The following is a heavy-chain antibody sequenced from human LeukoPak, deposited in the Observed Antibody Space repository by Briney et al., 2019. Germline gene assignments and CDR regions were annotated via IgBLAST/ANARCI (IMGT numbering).Heavy chain of an antibody. CDR2: IYYSGST. CDR3: ARARVRGLRYFDWLAPYYYYMDV. D-gene: IGHD3-9*01. V-gene: IGHV4-59*01. Sequence: SETLSLTCTVSGGSISSYYWSWIRQPPGKGLEWIGYIYYSGSTNYNPSLKSRVTISVDTSKNQFSLKLSSVTAADTAVYYCARARVRGLRYFDWLAPYYYYMDVWGKGTTVTVSS. J-gene: IGHJ6*03. CDR1: GGSISSYY.